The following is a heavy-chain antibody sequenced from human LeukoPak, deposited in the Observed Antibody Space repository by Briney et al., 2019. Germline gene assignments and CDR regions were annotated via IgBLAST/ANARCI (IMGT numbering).Heavy chain of an antibody. CDR1: GFTFSNYG. D-gene: IGHD1-26*01. V-gene: IGHV3-33*01. CDR3: ARDKEEWELLPDAFAI. Sequence: PGGSLRLSCAASGFTFSNYGMHWVRQAPGKGLEWVTFIWYDGSNKYYADSVKGRFIISRDNSKNTLYLQMNSLRAEDTAIYYCARDKEEWELLPDAFAIWGQGTMVTVSS. CDR2: IWYDGSNK. J-gene: IGHJ3*02.